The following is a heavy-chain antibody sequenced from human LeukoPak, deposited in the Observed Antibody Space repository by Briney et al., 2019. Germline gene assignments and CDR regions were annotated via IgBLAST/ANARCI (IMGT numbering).Heavy chain of an antibody. Sequence: TSETLSLTCAVSGGSISSGSYYWSWIRQPPGKGLEWIGYIYYSGSTNYNPSLKSRVSISVDTSKNQFSLSLNSVAAADTAIYYCARETATSAGWLGRVQPRSHAFDMWGQGTMVTVSS. J-gene: IGHJ3*02. CDR2: IYYSGST. D-gene: IGHD6-19*01. V-gene: IGHV4-61*01. CDR3: ARETATSAGWLGRVQPRSHAFDM. CDR1: GGSISSGSYY.